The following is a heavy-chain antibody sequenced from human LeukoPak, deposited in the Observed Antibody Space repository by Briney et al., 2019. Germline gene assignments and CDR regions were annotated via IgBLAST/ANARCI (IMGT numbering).Heavy chain of an antibody. Sequence: TGGSLRLSCAASGFTFDDYAMPWVRQAPGKGLEWVSLISWDGGSTYYADSVKGRFTISRDNSKNSLYLQMNSLRAEDTALYYCAKGAAAGMGLYYYYYYMDVWGKGTTVTVSS. V-gene: IGHV3-43D*03. CDR3: AKGAAAGMGLYYYYYYMDV. CDR2: ISWDGGST. CDR1: GFTFDDYA. J-gene: IGHJ6*03. D-gene: IGHD6-13*01.